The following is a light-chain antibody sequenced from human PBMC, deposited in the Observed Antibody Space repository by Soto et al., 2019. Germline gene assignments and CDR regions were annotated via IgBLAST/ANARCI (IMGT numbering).Light chain of an antibody. Sequence: FVLTQSPGTMSLSPGERCTISCTASQTVRNNYLAWYQQKNGQAPRLMIYDASSRATGIPDRFSGGGYGTDFNLTISRLETEDFAVYYCQQFSSYPLTFGGGTKVDIK. V-gene: IGKV3-20*01. CDR2: DAS. CDR3: QQFSSYPLT. CDR1: QTVRNNY. J-gene: IGKJ4*01.